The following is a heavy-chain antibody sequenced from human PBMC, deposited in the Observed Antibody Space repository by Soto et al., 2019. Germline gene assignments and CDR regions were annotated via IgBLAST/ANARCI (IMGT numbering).Heavy chain of an antibody. V-gene: IGHV3-30-3*01. CDR1: GFTFSSYA. Sequence: QVQLVESGGGVVQPGRSLRLSCAASGFTFSSYAMHWVRQAPGKGLEWVAVISYDGSNKYYADSVKGRFTISRDNSKNTLYLQMNSLRAEDTAVYYCATTGAFDIWGQGTMVTVSS. J-gene: IGHJ3*02. CDR3: ATTGAFDI. CDR2: ISYDGSNK.